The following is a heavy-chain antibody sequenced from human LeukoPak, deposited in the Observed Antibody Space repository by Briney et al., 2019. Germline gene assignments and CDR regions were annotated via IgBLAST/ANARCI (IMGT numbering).Heavy chain of an antibody. V-gene: IGHV1-18*01. J-gene: IGHJ6*02. CDR2: ISAYNGNT. CDR3: ARLKGDGYTYYYYYGMDV. Sequence: ASVKVSCKASGYTFTSYGISWVRQAPGQALEWMGWISAYNGNTNYAQKLQGRVTMTTDTSTSTAYMELRSLRSDDTAVYYCARLKGDGYTYYYYYGMDVWGQGTTVTVSS. CDR1: GYTFTSYG. D-gene: IGHD5-24*01.